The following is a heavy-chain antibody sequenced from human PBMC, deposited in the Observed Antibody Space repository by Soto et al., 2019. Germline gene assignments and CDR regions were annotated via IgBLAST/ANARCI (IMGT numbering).Heavy chain of an antibody. CDR3: ARGGHVVVVTAALDF. CDR2: VNPSGGHT. CDR1: GDTFTDYY. D-gene: IGHD2-21*02. J-gene: IGHJ4*02. V-gene: IGHV1-46*01. Sequence: QVQRVQSGAEVKKPGASVKVSCKASGDTFTDYYIHWVRQAPGQGLEWMGTVNPSGGHTTYAQHFLGRMTMTRHTSTSTLYMELTSLTSEDTAVYYCARGGHVVVVTAALDFWGQGTLVTVSS.